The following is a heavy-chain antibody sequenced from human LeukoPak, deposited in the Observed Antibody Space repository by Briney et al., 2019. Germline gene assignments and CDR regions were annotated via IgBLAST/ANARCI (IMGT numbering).Heavy chain of an antibody. J-gene: IGHJ4*02. CDR3: ATWGIAVAGTFDY. V-gene: IGHV4-59*08. CDR2: IYYSGST. D-gene: IGHD6-19*01. Sequence: PSETLSLTCTVSGGSISSSYWSWIRQPPGKGLEWIGYIYYSGSTNYNPSFKSRVAISVDTSKNQFSLKLSSVTAADTAVYYCATWGIAVAGTFDYWGQGTLVTVSS. CDR1: GGSISSSY.